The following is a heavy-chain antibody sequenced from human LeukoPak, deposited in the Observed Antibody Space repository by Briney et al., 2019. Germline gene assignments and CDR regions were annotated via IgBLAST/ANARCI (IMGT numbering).Heavy chain of an antibody. J-gene: IGHJ4*02. CDR3: ARYYDNSASLDY. D-gene: IGHD3-22*01. Sequence: SETLSLTCTVSGGSISSYYWSWIRQPAGKGLEWIGHIYTSGSTNYNPSLKSRVTISVDTSKNQFSLKLSSVTAADTAFYYCARYYDNSASLDYWGQGTLVTVSS. V-gene: IGHV4-4*07. CDR2: IYTSGST. CDR1: GGSISSYY.